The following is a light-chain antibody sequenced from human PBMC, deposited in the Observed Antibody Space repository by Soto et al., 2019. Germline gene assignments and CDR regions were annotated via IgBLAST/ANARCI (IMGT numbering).Light chain of an antibody. CDR1: SSNIGSNT. CDR3: AAWDDSLYGWV. CDR2: SNN. Sequence: QSVLTQPPSASGTPGQRVTICCSGTSSNIGSNTVDWYQQLPGMAPKILVYSNNQRPSGVPDRFSGSKSGTSASLAISGLQSXXXXXYYCAAWDDSLYGWVFGGGTKLTVL. V-gene: IGLV1-44*01. J-gene: IGLJ3*02.